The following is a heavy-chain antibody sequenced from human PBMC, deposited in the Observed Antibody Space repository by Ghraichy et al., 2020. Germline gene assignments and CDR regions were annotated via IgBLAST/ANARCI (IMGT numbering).Heavy chain of an antibody. CDR3: ATFDRRYGSGSYYKAYDAFDI. D-gene: IGHD3-10*01. CDR2: FDPEDGET. Sequence: ASVKVSCKVSGYTLTELSMHWVRQAPGKGLEWMGGFDPEDGETIYAQKFQGRVTMTEDTSTDTAYMELSSLRSEDTAVYYCATFDRRYGSGSYYKAYDAFDIWGQGTMVTVSS. CDR1: GYTLTELS. V-gene: IGHV1-24*01. J-gene: IGHJ3*02.